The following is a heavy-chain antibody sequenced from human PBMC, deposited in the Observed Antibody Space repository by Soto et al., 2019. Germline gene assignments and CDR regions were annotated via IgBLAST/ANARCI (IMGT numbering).Heavy chain of an antibody. J-gene: IGHJ5*02. CDR3: ARDYFDSSDYTTNWFEP. CDR2: INHSGST. Sequence: SETLSLTCAVYGGSFRGYYWTWIRQPPGTGLEWIGEINHSGSTNYNPSLKSRVTISVDTSKNQFSLKLTSVTAADTALYYCARDYFDSSDYTTNWFEPWGQGTLVTVS. CDR1: GGSFRGYY. D-gene: IGHD3-22*01. V-gene: IGHV4-34*01.